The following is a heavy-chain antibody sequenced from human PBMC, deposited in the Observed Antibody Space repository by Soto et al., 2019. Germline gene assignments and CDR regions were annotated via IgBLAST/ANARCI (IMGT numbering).Heavy chain of an antibody. Sequence: ASVKVSCKASGYTFTGYYMHWVRQAPGQGLEWMGIVNPSGGSTSYAQKFQGRVTVTRDTSTSTAYMELSSLRSEDTAVYYCASWGDIVVGPAVSVGGTGYYYYGMYGWGQGTTVTV. CDR2: VNPSGGST. J-gene: IGHJ6*02. CDR3: ASWGDIVVGPAVSVGGTGYYYYGMYG. D-gene: IGHD2-2*01. V-gene: IGHV1-46*03. CDR1: GYTFTGYY.